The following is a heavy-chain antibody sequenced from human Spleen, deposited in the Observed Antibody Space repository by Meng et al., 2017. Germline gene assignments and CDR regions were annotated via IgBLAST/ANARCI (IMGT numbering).Heavy chain of an antibody. D-gene: IGHD3/OR15-3a*01. CDR2: IYYSGAT. CDR3: ARWTGGREYLDY. J-gene: IGHJ4*02. CDR1: GGSISSTTYY. V-gene: IGHV4-39*01. Sequence: LQLQESGPGLVKPSQILSLTCPVSGGSISSTTYYWAWIRQPPGKGLDWIANIYYSGATYYNPSLKSRVTISQDTSKNQFSLRLNSVTAADTAVYYCARWTGGREYLDYWGQGTLVTVSS.